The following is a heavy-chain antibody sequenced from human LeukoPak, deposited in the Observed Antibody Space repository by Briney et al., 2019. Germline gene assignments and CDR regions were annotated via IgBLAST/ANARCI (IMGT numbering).Heavy chain of an antibody. CDR1: GFTFSSSA. J-gene: IGHJ4*02. CDR3: ASRSSGWFSLDY. CDR2: ISASGGST. D-gene: IGHD6-19*01. Sequence: GGSLRLSCAASGFTFSSSAMSWVRQVPGKGLEWVSGISASGGSTYYADSVRGRFTISRDNSKNTLYLQMNSLRAEDTAVYYCASRSSGWFSLDYWGQGTLVTVSS. V-gene: IGHV3-23*01.